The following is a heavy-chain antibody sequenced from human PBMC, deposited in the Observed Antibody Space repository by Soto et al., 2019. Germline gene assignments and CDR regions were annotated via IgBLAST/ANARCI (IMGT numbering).Heavy chain of an antibody. D-gene: IGHD3-9*01. J-gene: IGHJ5*02. V-gene: IGHV4-59*01. CDR1: GGSISGYF. Sequence: SETLSLTCIVSGGSISGYFWSWIRQPPGKGLEWVGYIYYSGSTSYNPSLKGRVAISVDTSKNQFSLKLNSVTAADTAVYYCARGLRYFDWLSSGQGTLVTVSS. CDR3: ARGLRYFDWLS. CDR2: IYYSGST.